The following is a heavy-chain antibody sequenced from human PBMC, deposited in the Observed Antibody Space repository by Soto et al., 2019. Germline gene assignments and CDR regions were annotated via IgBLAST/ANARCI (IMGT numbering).Heavy chain of an antibody. J-gene: IGHJ5*02. CDR1: GFTFNNYW. V-gene: IGHV3-74*01. D-gene: IGHD3-10*01. CDR3: ARVKSGSYDWSDP. Sequence: DVQLVESGGGLVQPGGSLRLSCAASGFTFNNYWMQWVRQAPGKGLMWVSRINTDGTRTTYADSVKGRFAISRDNAKNTVDLQMNSLRADDTAVYFCARVKSGSYDWSDPWGQGTLVTVSS. CDR2: INTDGTRT.